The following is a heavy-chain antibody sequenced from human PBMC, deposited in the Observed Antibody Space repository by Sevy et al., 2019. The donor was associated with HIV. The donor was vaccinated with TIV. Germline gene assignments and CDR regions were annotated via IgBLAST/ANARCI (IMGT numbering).Heavy chain of an antibody. CDR3: ARDLPPSATTVAHFDC. V-gene: IGHV3-48*03. Sequence: GALRLSCAASGFSFSSYEMNWVRQAPGKGLEWLSYISNSGSSVYYSDSVRGRFTISRDNARNSLYLQMNSLRAEDTAVYYCARDLPPSATTVAHFDCWGQGTLVTVSS. J-gene: IGHJ4*02. D-gene: IGHD4-17*01. CDR1: GFSFSSYE. CDR2: ISNSGSSV.